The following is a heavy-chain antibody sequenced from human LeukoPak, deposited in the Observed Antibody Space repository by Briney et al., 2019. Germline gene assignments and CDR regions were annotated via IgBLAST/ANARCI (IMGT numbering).Heavy chain of an antibody. V-gene: IGHV3-21*01. CDR1: GFTFSSYS. CDR2: ISSSSSYI. J-gene: IGHJ4*02. CDR3: ARVYCSGGSCYIDY. Sequence: GGSLRLSCAASGFTFSSYSMNWVRQAPGKGLEWVSSISSSSSYIYYADSVKGRFTISRDNAKNSLYLQMNSLRAGDTAVYYCARVYCSGGSCYIDYWGQGTLVTVSS. D-gene: IGHD2-15*01.